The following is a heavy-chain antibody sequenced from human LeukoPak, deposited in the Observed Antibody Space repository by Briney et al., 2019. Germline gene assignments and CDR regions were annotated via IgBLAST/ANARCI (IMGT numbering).Heavy chain of an antibody. CDR3: ARGLYYYDSSGYAY. V-gene: IGHV3-23*01. J-gene: IGHJ4*02. CDR2: ISGSGGST. Sequence: GGSLRLSCAASGFTFSSYAMSWVRQAPGKGLEWVSAISGSGGSTYYADSVKGRFTISRDNSKNTLYLQMNSLRAEDTALYYCARGLYYYDSSGYAYWGQGALVTVSS. D-gene: IGHD3-22*01. CDR1: GFTFSSYA.